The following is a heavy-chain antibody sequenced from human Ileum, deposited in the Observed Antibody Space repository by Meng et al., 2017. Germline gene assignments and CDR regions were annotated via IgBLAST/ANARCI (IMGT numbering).Heavy chain of an antibody. D-gene: IGHD3-10*01. CDR3: AKLTMVRGYYYGMDV. V-gene: IGHV3-72*01. CDR1: GFTFSDHY. Sequence: GESLKISCAASGFTFSDHYMDWVRQAPGKGLEWVGRTRNKANSYTTEYAASVKGRFTIARDDSKNSLYLQMNSMKTEDTAVYYCAKLTMVRGYYYGMDVWGQGTTVTVSS. CDR2: TRNKANSYTT. J-gene: IGHJ6*02.